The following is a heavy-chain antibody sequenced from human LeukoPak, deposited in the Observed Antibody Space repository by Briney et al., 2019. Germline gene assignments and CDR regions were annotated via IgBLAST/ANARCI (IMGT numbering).Heavy chain of an antibody. V-gene: IGHV3-48*04. CDR3: ARDRSGTGWYFDS. Sequence: PGGSLRLSCTASGFTFSNSWMNWVRQAPGKGLEWVSIISYDGSPLYYADSVKGRFTVSRDNAKNSLYLQMNSVRGDDTAVYYCARDRSGTGWYFDSWGQGTLVTVSS. J-gene: IGHJ4*02. CDR1: GFTFSNSW. D-gene: IGHD6-19*01. CDR2: ISYDGSPL.